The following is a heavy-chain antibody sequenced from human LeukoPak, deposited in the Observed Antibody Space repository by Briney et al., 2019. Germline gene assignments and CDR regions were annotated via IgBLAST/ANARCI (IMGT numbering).Heavy chain of an antibody. Sequence: GRSLRLSCAASGFTFSSYGMHWVRQAPGKGLEWVAVIPYDGSNKYYADSVKGRFTISRDNSKNTLYLQMNSLRAEDTAVYYCAGSYDSSGYYTYYFDYWGQGTLVTVSS. J-gene: IGHJ4*02. CDR3: AGSYDSSGYYTYYFDY. D-gene: IGHD3-22*01. CDR1: GFTFSSYG. CDR2: IPYDGSNK. V-gene: IGHV3-30*03.